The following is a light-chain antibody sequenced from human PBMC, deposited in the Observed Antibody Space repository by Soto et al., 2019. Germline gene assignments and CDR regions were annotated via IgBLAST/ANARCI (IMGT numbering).Light chain of an antibody. CDR3: TSSAASNNFYVA. J-gene: IGLJ3*02. Sequence: QSALTQPPSASGSPVQSVTISCTGTSSDVGGYNYVSWYQQYPGRAPTLMIYEVTKRPSGVPDRFSGSKSGNTASLTVSGLQAEDEADYYCTSSAASNNFYVAFCGGTKLTVI. CDR1: SSDVGGYNY. V-gene: IGLV2-8*01. CDR2: EVT.